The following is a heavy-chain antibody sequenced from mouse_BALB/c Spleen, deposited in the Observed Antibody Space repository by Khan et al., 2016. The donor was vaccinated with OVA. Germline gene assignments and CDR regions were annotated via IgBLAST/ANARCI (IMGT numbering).Heavy chain of an antibody. CDR3: ARQPYYHYNILDY. J-gene: IGHJ4*01. V-gene: IGHV2-6-1*01. CDR2: IWSDGST. CDR1: GFSLTNYG. Sequence: QVQLKQSGPGLVAPSQSLSITCTISGFSLTNYGIHWVRQPPGKGLEWLVVIWSDGSTTYNSALKSRLTISKDNSKCQVFLKMNSLQTDDTAGYFCARQPYYHYNILDYWGQGTSVTVSS. D-gene: IGHD2-4*01.